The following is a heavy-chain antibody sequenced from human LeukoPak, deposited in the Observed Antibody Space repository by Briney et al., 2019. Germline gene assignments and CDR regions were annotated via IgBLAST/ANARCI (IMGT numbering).Heavy chain of an antibody. D-gene: IGHD4-17*01. CDR2: ISAYNGNT. CDR1: GYTFTSYG. J-gene: IGHJ4*02. V-gene: IGHV1-18*01. Sequence: ASVKVSCKASGYTFTSYGISWVPQAPAQGLEWMGWISAYNGNTNYAQKLQGRVTMTTDTSTSTAYMGLRSLRSDDTAVYYCAGSLGIRTTSVTYLDYWGQETLVTLSS. CDR3: AGSLGIRTTSVTYLDY.